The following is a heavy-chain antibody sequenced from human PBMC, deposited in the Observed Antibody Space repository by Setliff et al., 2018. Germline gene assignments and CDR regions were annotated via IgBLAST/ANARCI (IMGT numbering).Heavy chain of an antibody. CDR1: GDSISSGSYY. CDR3: AREQWLDPPGYYYMDV. D-gene: IGHD6-19*01. V-gene: IGHV4-61*02. J-gene: IGHJ6*03. CDR2: IYTSGST. Sequence: SETLSLTCTVSGDSISSGSYYWSWIRQPAGKGLEWIGRIYTSGSTNYNPSLKSRVTMSIDTSKNQFSLKLNSVTAADMAVYYCAREQWLDPPGYYYMDVWAKGTTVTAP.